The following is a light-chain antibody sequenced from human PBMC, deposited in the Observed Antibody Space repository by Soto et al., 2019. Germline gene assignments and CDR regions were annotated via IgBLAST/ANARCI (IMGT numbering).Light chain of an antibody. CDR2: GTD. CDR3: DLYMTSGLRV. V-gene: IGLV8-61*01. J-gene: IGLJ3*02. Sequence: QAVVTQEPSISVSPGGTVTLTCGLNSGSVSTSDYPSWYQQTPGQAPRTLIYGTDTRSSGVPDRFSGSIVGNKAALTITRAQAEDESDYYCDLYMTSGLRVFGGGTKLTVL. CDR1: SGSVSTSDY.